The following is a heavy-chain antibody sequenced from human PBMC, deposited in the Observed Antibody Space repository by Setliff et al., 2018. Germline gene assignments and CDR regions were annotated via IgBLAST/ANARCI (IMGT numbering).Heavy chain of an antibody. CDR3: ARERVGRYYYYHMDV. J-gene: IGHJ6*03. D-gene: IGHD1-26*01. CDR2: IKEDGSEE. V-gene: IGHV3-7*03. Sequence: GGSLRLSCVASGFSFSNYYMSWVRQAPGKGLEWVANIKEDGSEEYYVDSVKGRFIISRDNAKNSLYLQMNSLRDEDTAVYYCARERVGRYYYYHMDVWGKGTTVTSP. CDR1: GFSFSNYY.